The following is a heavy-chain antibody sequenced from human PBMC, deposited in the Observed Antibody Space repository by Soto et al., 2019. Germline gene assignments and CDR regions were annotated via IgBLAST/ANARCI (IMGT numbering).Heavy chain of an antibody. CDR1: GGSVSSGSYY. D-gene: IGHD2-2*01. V-gene: IGHV4-61*01. Sequence: QVQLQESGPGLVKPSETLSLTCTVSGGSVSSGSYYWSWIRQPPGKGLEWIGYIYYSGSTNYNPSLTSRVTISVDTSKNQFSLKLSSVTAADTAVYYCAAVVPAAILRGYYFDSWGQGTLVTVSS. J-gene: IGHJ4*02. CDR3: AAVVPAAILRGYYFDS. CDR2: IYYSGST.